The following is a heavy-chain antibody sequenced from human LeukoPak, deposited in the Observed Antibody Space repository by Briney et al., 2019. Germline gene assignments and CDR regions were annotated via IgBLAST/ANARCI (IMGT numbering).Heavy chain of an antibody. CDR2: ISAYNGNT. Sequence: ASVKVSCKASGYTFTSYGISWVRQAPGQGLEWMGWISAYNGNTNYAQKLQGRVTMTTDTSTSTAYMELRSLRSDDTAVYYCAVRAPIVGAIVHDHWGQGTLVTVSS. V-gene: IGHV1-18*01. CDR3: AVRAPIVGAIVHDH. D-gene: IGHD1-26*01. CDR1: GYTFTSYG. J-gene: IGHJ5*02.